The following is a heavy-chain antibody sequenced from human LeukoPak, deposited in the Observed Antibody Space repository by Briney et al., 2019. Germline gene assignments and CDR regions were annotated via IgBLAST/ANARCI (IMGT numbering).Heavy chain of an antibody. CDR1: GGSISSSY. V-gene: IGHV4-59*01. D-gene: IGHD3-22*01. J-gene: IGHJ4*02. Sequence: NPSETLSLTCTVSGGSISSSYWSWIRQPPGKGLGWIGYMYYSGSTNYNPSLKSRVTISVDTSKNQFSLKLSSVTAADTAVYYCARVVYYDSSGYYFYFDYWGQGTLVTVSS. CDR2: MYYSGST. CDR3: ARVVYYDSSGYYFYFDY.